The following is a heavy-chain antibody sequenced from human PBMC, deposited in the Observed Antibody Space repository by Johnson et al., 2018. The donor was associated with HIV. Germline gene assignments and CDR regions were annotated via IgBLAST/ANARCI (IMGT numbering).Heavy chain of an antibody. V-gene: IGHV3-66*01. CDR3: ARVIYFDWLDAFDI. J-gene: IGHJ3*02. Sequence: EVQLVESGGGVVRPGGSLRLSCAASGFTVSGNYMTWVRQAPGKGLEWVSVIFSGGSTYYAGFVKGSFTISRDNSKNTLFLQMNSLRAEDTAVYYCARVIYFDWLDAFDIWGQGTMVTVSS. CDR1: GFTVSGNY. CDR2: IFSGGST. D-gene: IGHD3-9*01.